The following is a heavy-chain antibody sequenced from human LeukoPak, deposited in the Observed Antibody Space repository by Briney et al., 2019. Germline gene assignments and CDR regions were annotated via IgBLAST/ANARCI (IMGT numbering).Heavy chain of an antibody. CDR2: INGDNGNT. Sequence: ASVKVSCKASGYTFTGYYMHWVRQAPGQGLEWMGWINGDNGNTKYSQKFQGRVTITRDTSASTAYMELSSLRSEDTAVYYCAREWDYGALDYWGQGTLVTVSS. V-gene: IGHV1-3*01. J-gene: IGHJ4*02. D-gene: IGHD4/OR15-4a*01. CDR1: GYTFTGYY. CDR3: AREWDYGALDY.